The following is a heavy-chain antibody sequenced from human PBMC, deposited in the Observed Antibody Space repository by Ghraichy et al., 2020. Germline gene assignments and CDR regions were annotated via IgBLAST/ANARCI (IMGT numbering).Heavy chain of an antibody. CDR2: IYYSGST. CDR3: ARLPIYTTGWQADY. V-gene: IGHV4-39*01. CDR1: GGSISSSSYY. Sequence: ESLNISCTVSGGSISSSSYYWGWIRQPPGKGLEWIGSIYYSGSTYYNPSLKSRVTISVDTSKNQFSLKLSSVTAADTAVYYCARLPIYTTGWQADYWGQGALVTVSS. D-gene: IGHD6-19*01. J-gene: IGHJ4*02.